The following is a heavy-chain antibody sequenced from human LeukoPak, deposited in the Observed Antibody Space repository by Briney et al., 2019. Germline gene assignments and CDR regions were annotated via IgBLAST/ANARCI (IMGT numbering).Heavy chain of an antibody. CDR3: AKEDYYGSGSTY. J-gene: IGHJ4*02. Sequence: LPGGSLRLSCAASGFMFRSYGMNWVRQAPGKGLEWVSGITGSGDITYHADSVKGQFTISRDNSKNTLYLQMNSLRAEDTALYYCAKEDYYGSGSTYWGQGTLVTVSS. CDR2: ITGSGDIT. V-gene: IGHV3-23*01. CDR1: GFMFRSYG. D-gene: IGHD3-10*01.